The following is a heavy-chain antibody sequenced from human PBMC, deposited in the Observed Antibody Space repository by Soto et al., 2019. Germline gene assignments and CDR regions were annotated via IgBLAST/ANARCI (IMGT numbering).Heavy chain of an antibody. J-gene: IGHJ4*02. CDR3: ARGVGSGWPRPKNYFDY. V-gene: IGHV4-4*02. D-gene: IGHD6-19*01. CDR2: IYHSGST. Sequence: QVQLQESGPGLVKPSGTLSLTCAVSGGSISSSNWWSWVRQPPGKGLEWIGEIYHSGSTNYNPSLRSRVTISVDKSKNQFSLKLSSVTAADTAVYYCARGVGSGWPRPKNYFDYWGQGTLVTVSS. CDR1: GGSISSSNW.